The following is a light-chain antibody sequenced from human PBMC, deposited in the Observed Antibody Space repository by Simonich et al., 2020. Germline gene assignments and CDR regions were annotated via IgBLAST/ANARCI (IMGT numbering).Light chain of an antibody. Sequence: DIVMTQSPDSLAVSLCERATLNCKSSQSVLYSSNNKNYLAWYQQKPGQPPKLLIYWASTRESGVPDRFSGRGSGTDFTLTISSLQAEDVAVYYCQQYYSTPLTFGGGTKVEIK. CDR2: WAS. J-gene: IGKJ4*01. CDR1: QSVLYSSNNKNY. CDR3: QQYYSTPLT. V-gene: IGKV4-1*01.